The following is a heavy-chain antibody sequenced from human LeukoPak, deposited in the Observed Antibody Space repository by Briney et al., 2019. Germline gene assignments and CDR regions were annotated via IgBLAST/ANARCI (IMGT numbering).Heavy chain of an antibody. J-gene: IGHJ5*02. CDR1: GFTLDDSA. D-gene: IGHD1-26*01. Sequence: PGGSLRLSCVASGFTLDDSALHWVRQAPGQGLEWISLISGDGDNTYYADSVKGRFTISRDTSTNSLYLQMSSLRAEDTAFYYCAKGVRSGTYYNCFDPWGQGTLVTVSS. CDR3: AKGVRSGTYYNCFDP. CDR2: ISGDGDNT. V-gene: IGHV3-43*02.